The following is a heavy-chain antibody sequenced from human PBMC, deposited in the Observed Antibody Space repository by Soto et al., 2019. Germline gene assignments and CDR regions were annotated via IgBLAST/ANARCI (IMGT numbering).Heavy chain of an antibody. Sequence: GGAPRLSCATPGFPVSSHYKSLGPPAPGKGLEWVSVIYSGGSTYYADSVKGRFTISRDNSKNTLYLQMNSLRAEDTAVYYCARYCSGGSCYGMDVWGQGTTVTVS. J-gene: IGHJ6*02. CDR1: GFPVSSHY. CDR2: IYSGGST. D-gene: IGHD2-15*01. V-gene: IGHV3-53*01. CDR3: ARYCSGGSCYGMDV.